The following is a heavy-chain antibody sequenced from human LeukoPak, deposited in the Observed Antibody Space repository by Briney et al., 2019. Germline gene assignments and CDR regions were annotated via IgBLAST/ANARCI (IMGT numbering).Heavy chain of an antibody. Sequence: GGSLRLSCEASGFTFSSYAMSWVRQAPGKGLEWVSSVFGSGTGTHYADSVRGRFTISRDNAKNSLYLQMNSLRAEDTALYYCATRYASGPIADYWGQGTLVTVSS. D-gene: IGHD3-10*01. CDR1: GFTFSSYA. V-gene: IGHV3-23*01. CDR2: VFGSGTGT. CDR3: ATRYASGPIADY. J-gene: IGHJ4*02.